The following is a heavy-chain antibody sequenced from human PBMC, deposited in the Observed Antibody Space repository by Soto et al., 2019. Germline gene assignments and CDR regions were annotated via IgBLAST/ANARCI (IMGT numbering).Heavy chain of an antibody. Sequence: PGGSLRLSCAASGFTVSSNYMSWVRQAPGKGLEWVSVIYSGGSTYYADSVKGRFTISRDNSKNTLYLQMNSLRAEDTAVYYCASEYCSGGSCYSYYYYGMDVWGQGTTVTVSS. CDR3: ASEYCSGGSCYSYYYYGMDV. V-gene: IGHV3-53*01. J-gene: IGHJ6*02. CDR1: GFTVSSNY. CDR2: IYSGGST. D-gene: IGHD2-15*01.